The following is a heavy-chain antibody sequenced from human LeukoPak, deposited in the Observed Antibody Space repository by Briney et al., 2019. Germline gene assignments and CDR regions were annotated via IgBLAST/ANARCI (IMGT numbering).Heavy chain of an antibody. D-gene: IGHD2-8*02. CDR3: ARRAWYYFDY. Sequence: SEALSLTCTVSGGSISSYYWSWVRQPPGKGLEWLGYIYYSGSTNYNPSLKSRVTISVDTSKTQFSLKLSSVTAADPAVYYCARRAWYYFDYWGQGTLVTVSS. V-gene: IGHV4-59*12. CDR2: IYYSGST. CDR1: GGSISSYY. J-gene: IGHJ4*02.